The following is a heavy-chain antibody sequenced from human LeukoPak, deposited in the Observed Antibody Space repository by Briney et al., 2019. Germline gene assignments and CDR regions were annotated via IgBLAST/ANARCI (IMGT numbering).Heavy chain of an antibody. Sequence: GGSLRLSCAASGFTFSSYAMSWVRQAPGKGLEWVSAISGSGGSTYYADSVEGRFTISRDNSKNTLYLQMNSLRAEDTAVYYCAKDSTEPYSSTPSYHGMDVWGQGTTVTVSS. CDR1: GFTFSSYA. CDR3: AKDSTEPYSSTPSYHGMDV. CDR2: ISGSGGST. J-gene: IGHJ6*02. D-gene: IGHD6-13*01. V-gene: IGHV3-23*01.